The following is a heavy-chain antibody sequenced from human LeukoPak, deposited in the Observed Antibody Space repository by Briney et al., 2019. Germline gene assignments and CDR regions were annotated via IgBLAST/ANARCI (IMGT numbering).Heavy chain of an antibody. V-gene: IGHV3-48*03. J-gene: IGHJ6*02. Sequence: GGSLRLSCAASGFTFSSYEMNWVRQAPGKGPEWVSYISSSGSTIYYADSVKGRFTISRDNAKNSLYLQMNSLRAEDTAVYYCARNYYGMDVWGQGTTVTVSS. CDR3: ARNYYGMDV. CDR2: ISSSGSTI. CDR1: GFTFSSYE.